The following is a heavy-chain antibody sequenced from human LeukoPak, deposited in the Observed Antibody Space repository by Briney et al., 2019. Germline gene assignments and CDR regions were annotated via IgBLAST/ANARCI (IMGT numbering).Heavy chain of an antibody. D-gene: IGHD1-26*01. Sequence: GGSLRLSCAASGFTFSSSRMTWVRQAPGKGLEWVAHINEDGTDNYYVDSVTGRFTISRDNTKNSLYLQMSSLRDEDTAVYYCATWSNAWEFDYWGQGALVSVSS. CDR1: GFTFSSSR. V-gene: IGHV3-7*05. J-gene: IGHJ4*02. CDR3: ATWSNAWEFDY. CDR2: INEDGTDN.